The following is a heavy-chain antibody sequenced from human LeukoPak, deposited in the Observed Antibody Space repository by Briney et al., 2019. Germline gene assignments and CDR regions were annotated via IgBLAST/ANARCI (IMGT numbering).Heavy chain of an antibody. D-gene: IGHD6-6*01. CDR1: GGSFSGYY. Sequence: SETLSLTCAVYGGSFSGYYWSWIRQPPGKGLEWIGEINHSGSTNYNPSLKSRVTISLDTSKNQFSLKLSSVTAADTAVYYCASIAARRYYYYYYMDVWGKGTTVTVSS. V-gene: IGHV4-34*01. CDR2: INHSGST. J-gene: IGHJ6*03. CDR3: ASIAARRYYYYYYMDV.